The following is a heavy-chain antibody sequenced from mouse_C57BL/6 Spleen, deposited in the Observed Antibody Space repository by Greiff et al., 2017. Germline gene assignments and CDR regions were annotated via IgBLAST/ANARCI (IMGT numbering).Heavy chain of an antibody. V-gene: IGHV1-50*01. D-gene: IGHD2-5*01. J-gene: IGHJ3*01. Sequence: QVQLKQPGAELVKPGASVKLSCKASGYTFTSYWMQWVKQRPGQGLEWIGEIDPSDSYTNYNQKFKGKATLTVDTSSSTAYMQLSSLTSEDSAVYYCARKSNYEAYWGQGTLVTVSA. CDR1: GYTFTSYW. CDR2: IDPSDSYT. CDR3: ARKSNYEAY.